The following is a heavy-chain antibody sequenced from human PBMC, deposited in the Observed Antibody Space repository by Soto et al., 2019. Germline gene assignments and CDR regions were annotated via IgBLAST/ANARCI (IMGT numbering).Heavy chain of an antibody. CDR1: GYSNTSRA. CDR3: ASYSVAGPATFDY. J-gene: IGHJ4*02. V-gene: IGHV1-8*01. D-gene: IGHD6-19*01. Sequence: ASLQVSCKASGYSNTSRATNRERESIGEGLELIRRINQNSGSACYSRKXQGRXAVTSNTSISTAYMELSSLRSEDTAVYYCASYSVAGPATFDYWGQGTFVTVSS. CDR2: INQNSGSA.